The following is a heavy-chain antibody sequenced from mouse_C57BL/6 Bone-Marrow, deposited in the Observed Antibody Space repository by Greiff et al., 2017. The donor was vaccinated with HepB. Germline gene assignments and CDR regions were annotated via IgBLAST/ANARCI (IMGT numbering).Heavy chain of an antibody. J-gene: IGHJ3*01. Sequence: VQLQQSGAELVRPGASVTLSCKASGYTFTDYEMHWVKQTPVQGLEWIGAIDPETGGTAYNQKFKGKAILTADKSSSTAYMELRSLTSEDSAVYYCTRDGSSPAWFAYWGQGTLVTVSA. CDR1: GYTFTDYE. CDR2: IDPETGGT. D-gene: IGHD1-1*01. V-gene: IGHV1-15*01. CDR3: TRDGSSPAWFAY.